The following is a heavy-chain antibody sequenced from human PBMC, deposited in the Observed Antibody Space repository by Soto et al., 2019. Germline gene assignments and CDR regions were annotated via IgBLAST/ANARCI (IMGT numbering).Heavy chain of an antibody. CDR2: IIPILGIA. D-gene: IGHD2-21*02. CDR3: EKDRGDGGNSY. J-gene: IGHJ4*02. V-gene: IGHV1-69*08. Sequence: QVQLVQSGAEVKKPGSSVKVSCKASGGTFSSYTISWVRQAPGQGLEWMGRIIPILGIANYAQKFQGRVTITADKSTSAAYLELSSLRSEDTAVYYCEKDRGDGGNSYWCQGTRVTLCS. CDR1: GGTFSSYT.